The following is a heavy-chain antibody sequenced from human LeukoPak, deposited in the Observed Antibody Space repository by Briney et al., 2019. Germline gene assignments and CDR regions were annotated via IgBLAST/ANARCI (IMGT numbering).Heavy chain of an antibody. CDR2: INPSGGST. D-gene: IGHD3-3*01. CDR1: GYTFTSYY. V-gene: IGHV1-46*01. CDR3: ARDVGDDFWSGSYYYYMDV. Sequence: ASVKVSCKASGYTFTSYYMHWVRQAPGQGLEWMGIINPSGGSTSYAQKFQGRVTMTRDMSTSTVYMELSSLRSEDTAVYYCARDVGDDFWSGSYYYYMDVWGKGTTVTVSS. J-gene: IGHJ6*03.